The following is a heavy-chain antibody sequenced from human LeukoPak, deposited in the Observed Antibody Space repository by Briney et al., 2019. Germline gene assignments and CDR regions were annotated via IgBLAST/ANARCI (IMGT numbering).Heavy chain of an antibody. V-gene: IGHV4-39*01. Sequence: SETLSLTCTVSGASISSSPYYWGWIRQPPGKGLEWIGSIYYSGSTYYNPSLESRVTISVDTSKNQFSLKLSSVTAADTAVYSCARLGWLYGSGSMNWFDPWGQGSLVTVSS. CDR2: IYYSGST. CDR3: ARLGWLYGSGSMNWFDP. CDR1: GASISSSPYY. D-gene: IGHD3-10*01. J-gene: IGHJ5*02.